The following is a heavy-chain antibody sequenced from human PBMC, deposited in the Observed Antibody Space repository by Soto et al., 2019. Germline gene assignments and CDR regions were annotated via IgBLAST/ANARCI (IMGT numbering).Heavy chain of an antibody. D-gene: IGHD3-3*01. CDR1: GGSISSYY. CDR3: ARHVNRGAIFDY. V-gene: IGHV4-59*08. J-gene: IGHJ4*02. CDR2: INYSGST. Sequence: QVQLQESGPGLVKPSETLSLTCTVSGGSISSYYWSWIRQPPGKGLEWIGYINYSGSTTYNPSLRRRVTTSVDTSKTQLSLKLSSVTAADTAVYYCARHVNRGAIFDYWGQGTLVTVSS.